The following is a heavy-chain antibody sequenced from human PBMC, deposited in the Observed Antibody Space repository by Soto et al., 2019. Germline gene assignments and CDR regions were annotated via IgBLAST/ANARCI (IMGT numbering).Heavy chain of an antibody. CDR2: ISSSSSYI. Sequence: EVQLVESGGGLVKPGGSLRLSCAASGFTFSSYSMNWVLQAPGKGLEWVSSISSSSSYIYYADSVKGRFTISRDNAKNSLYLQMNSLRAEDTAVYYCARDQPWRINPFDYWGQGTLVTVSS. CDR1: GFTFSSYS. CDR3: ARDQPWRINPFDY. J-gene: IGHJ4*02. D-gene: IGHD1-1*01. V-gene: IGHV3-21*01.